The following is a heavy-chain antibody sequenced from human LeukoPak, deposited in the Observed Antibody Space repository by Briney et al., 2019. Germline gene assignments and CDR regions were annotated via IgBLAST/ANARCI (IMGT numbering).Heavy chain of an antibody. CDR2: IYYSGTT. Sequence: PSETLSLTCTVSGGXISSSSYYWGWIRQPPGKGLEWIGSIYYSGTTYYNPSLKSRVTISVDTSKNQFSLELSSVTAADTAVYYCARHQPGRYCRGSSCYIVDYWGQGTLVTVSS. V-gene: IGHV4-39*01. CDR3: ARHQPGRYCRGSSCYIVDY. CDR1: GGXISSSSYY. J-gene: IGHJ4*02. D-gene: IGHD2-15*01.